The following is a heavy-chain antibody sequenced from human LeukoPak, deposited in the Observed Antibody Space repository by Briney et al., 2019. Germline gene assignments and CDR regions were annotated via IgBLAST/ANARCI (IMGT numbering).Heavy chain of an antibody. V-gene: IGHV3-23*01. D-gene: IGHD6-19*01. J-gene: IGHJ4*02. CDR3: AKVYSSGWYYFDY. Sequence: PGGSLRLSCAASGFTLSSYAMSWVRQAPGKGLEWVSGISGSGGSTYYADSVKGRFTIFRDNSKNTLYVQMNSLRAEDTAVYYCAKVYSSGWYYFDYWGQGTLVTVSS. CDR1: GFTLSSYA. CDR2: ISGSGGST.